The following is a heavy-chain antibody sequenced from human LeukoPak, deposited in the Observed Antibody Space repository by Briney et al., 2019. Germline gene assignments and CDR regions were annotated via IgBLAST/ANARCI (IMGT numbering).Heavy chain of an antibody. CDR2: FDPEDGET. V-gene: IGHV1-24*01. CDR3: ATAPYCSGGSCYRGIRFDY. CDR1: GYTLTELS. J-gene: IGHJ4*02. D-gene: IGHD2-15*01. Sequence: ASVKVSCKVSGYTLTELSMHWVRQAPGKGLEWMGGFDPEDGETIYAQKFQGRVTMTEDTSTDTAYMELSSLRSEDTAVYYCATAPYCSGGSCYRGIRFDYWGQGTLVTVSS.